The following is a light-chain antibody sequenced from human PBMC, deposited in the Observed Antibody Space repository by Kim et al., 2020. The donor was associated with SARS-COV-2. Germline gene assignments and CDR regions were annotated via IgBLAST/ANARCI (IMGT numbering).Light chain of an antibody. CDR2: CAS. CDR1: QGISNY. V-gene: IGKV1-33*01. CDR3: QQYDSLPIT. J-gene: IGKJ5*01. Sequence: ASVGDRVTITCPTTQGISNYLNWYQQKPGKAPKLLISCASNLETGVPSRFSGSGSGTDFTFTISSLQPEDIATYYCQQYDSLPITFGHGTRLDIK.